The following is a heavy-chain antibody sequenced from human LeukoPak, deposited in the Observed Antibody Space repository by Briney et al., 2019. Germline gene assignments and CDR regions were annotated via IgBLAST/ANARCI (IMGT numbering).Heavy chain of an antibody. CDR1: GFTFNIYA. J-gene: IGHJ4*02. V-gene: IGHV3-23*01. CDR3: ARGGLFKHFFDY. CDR2: VSGGGRTT. Sequence: GGSLRLSCVASGFTFNIYAMSWVRQAPGKGLEWVSAVSGGGRTTYYADSVKGRFSISRDNSKNTVYLQMNSLRAEDTAVYYCARGGLFKHFFDYWGQGTPVTVSS. D-gene: IGHD2-15*01.